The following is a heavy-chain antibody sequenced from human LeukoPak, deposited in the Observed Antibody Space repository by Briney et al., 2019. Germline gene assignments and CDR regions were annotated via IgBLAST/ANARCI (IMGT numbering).Heavy chain of an antibody. D-gene: IGHD2-2*02. CDR1: GGSISSYY. CDR3: ARALQSYCSSTSCYNWYFDL. Sequence: SETLSLTCTVSGGSISSYYWSWIRQPPGKGLEWIGYIYYSGSTNYNPSLKSRVTISVDTSKNQFSLKLSSVTAVDTAVYYCARALQSYCSSTSCYNWYFDLWGRGTLVTVSS. J-gene: IGHJ2*01. V-gene: IGHV4-59*01. CDR2: IYYSGST.